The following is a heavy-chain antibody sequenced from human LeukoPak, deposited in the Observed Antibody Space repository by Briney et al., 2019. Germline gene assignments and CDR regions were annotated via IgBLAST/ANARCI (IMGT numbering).Heavy chain of an antibody. CDR2: ISSSSSYI. Sequence: AGGSLRLSCAASGFTFSSYSMNWVRQAPGKGLEWVSSISSSSSYIYYADSVKGRFTISRDNAKNSLYLQMNSLRAEDTAVYYCARDRTRTTVTPPDYWGQGTLVTVSS. J-gene: IGHJ4*02. D-gene: IGHD4-17*01. CDR1: GFTFSSYS. CDR3: ARDRTRTTVTPPDY. V-gene: IGHV3-21*01.